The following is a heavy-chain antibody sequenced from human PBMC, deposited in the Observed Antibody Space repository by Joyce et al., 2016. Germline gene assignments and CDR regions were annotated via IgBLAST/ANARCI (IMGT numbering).Heavy chain of an antibody. CDR1: GFTFGSHA. D-gene: IGHD3-22*01. J-gene: IGHJ4*02. Sequence: GGVVQPGRSLRLSCVASGFTFGSHAMYWVHQAPGQGLEWVAVVSYDGRHKFYADSVRGRFTISRDNSENTLYLQVNSLRVEDTALYYCAKDLGESSGLLDSWGQGTLAIVSS. CDR3: AKDLGESSGLLDS. V-gene: IGHV3-30*18. CDR2: VSYDGRHK.